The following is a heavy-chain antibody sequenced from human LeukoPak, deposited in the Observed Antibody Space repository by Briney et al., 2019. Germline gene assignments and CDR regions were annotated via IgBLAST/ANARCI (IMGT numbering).Heavy chain of an antibody. V-gene: IGHV4-34*01. D-gene: IGHD1-1*01. CDR3: ARDRRRPRTYYGMDV. Sequence: PSETLSLTCAVYGGSFSGYYWSWIRQPPGKGLDWIGEINHSGSTNYNPSLKSRVTISVDTSKNQFSLKLSSVTAADTAVYYCARDRRRPRTYYGMDVWGQGTTVTVSS. J-gene: IGHJ6*02. CDR1: GGSFSGYY. CDR2: INHSGST.